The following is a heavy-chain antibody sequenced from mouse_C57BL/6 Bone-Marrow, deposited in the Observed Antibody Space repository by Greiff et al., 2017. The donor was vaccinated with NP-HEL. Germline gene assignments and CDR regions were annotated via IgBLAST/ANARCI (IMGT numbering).Heavy chain of an antibody. J-gene: IGHJ2*01. CDR1: GYAFSSSW. D-gene: IGHD2-1*01. CDR2: IYPGDGDT. V-gene: IGHV1-82*01. Sequence: VQVVESGPELVKPGASVKISCKASGYAFSSSWMNWVKQRPGKGLEWIGRIYPGDGDTNYNGKFKGKATLTADKSSSTAYMQLSSLTSEDSAVYFCARGGNYDYFDYWGQGTTLTVSS. CDR3: ARGGNYDYFDY.